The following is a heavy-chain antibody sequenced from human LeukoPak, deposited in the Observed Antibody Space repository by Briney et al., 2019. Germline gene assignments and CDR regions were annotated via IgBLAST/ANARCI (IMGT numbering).Heavy chain of an antibody. CDR2: TYYRSKWYN. CDR1: GDSVSSTNVA. CDR3: AGDIFGGAWYKGTFDI. V-gene: IGHV6-1*01. J-gene: IGHJ3*02. D-gene: IGHD1-1*01. Sequence: SQTLSLTCAISGDSVSSTNVAWNWIRQSPSRGLEWLGRTYYRSKWYNDYAVFVNTRITITPDASKNHFSLQLDSVTPDDTAVYYCAGDIFGGAWYKGTFDIWGHGTMVTVSS.